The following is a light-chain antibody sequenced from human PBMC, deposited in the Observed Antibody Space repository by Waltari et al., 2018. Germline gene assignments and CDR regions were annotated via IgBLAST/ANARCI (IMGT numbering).Light chain of an antibody. Sequence: VLTHPPSVYAAPGQQVTISCSGSSSNRAHYHLSWYHQLPGATPKLLIYDNYKRPSGIPDRFSASKSGTSATLDITGLQIGDEADYYCATWDNSLTAVVFGGGTKLTVL. J-gene: IGLJ2*01. CDR3: ATWDNSLTAVV. CDR1: SSNRAHYH. CDR2: DNY. V-gene: IGLV1-51*01.